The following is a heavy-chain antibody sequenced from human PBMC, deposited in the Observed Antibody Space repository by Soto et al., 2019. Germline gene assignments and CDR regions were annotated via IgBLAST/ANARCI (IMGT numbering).Heavy chain of an antibody. Sequence: ASVKVSCRASGYTFTSYWISWVRQAPGQGLEWIGWISAYNGNTNYAQKLQGRVTMTTDTSTSTAYMELRSLRSDDTAVYYCARGRSTGYYRPLGYWGRGTLVTVSS. V-gene: IGHV1-18*04. D-gene: IGHD3-22*01. CDR3: ARGRSTGYYRPLGY. CDR1: GYTFTSYW. CDR2: ISAYNGNT. J-gene: IGHJ4*02.